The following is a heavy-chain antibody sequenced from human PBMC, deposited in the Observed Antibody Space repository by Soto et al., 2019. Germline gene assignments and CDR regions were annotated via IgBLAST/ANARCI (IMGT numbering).Heavy chain of an antibody. CDR1: GYSFTTYG. V-gene: IGHV1-18*01. CDR3: AREGPAPYYYYGMDV. Sequence: QVQLVQSRGEVKKPGASVKVSCKTSGYSFTTYGISWVRQAPGQGLEWMGWISGYNGNTNYAQTPQGKVTMTTDTSXXTAYMELRSLRSAATAVYYCAREGPAPYYYYGMDVWGQGRTVTVSS. CDR2: ISGYNGNT. J-gene: IGHJ6*02.